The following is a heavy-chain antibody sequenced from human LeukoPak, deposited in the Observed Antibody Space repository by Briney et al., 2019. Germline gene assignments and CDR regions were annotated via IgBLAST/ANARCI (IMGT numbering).Heavy chain of an antibody. CDR2: INPNSGGT. CDR1: GYTFTGYY. V-gene: IGHV1-2*02. J-gene: IGHJ4*02. Sequence: ASVKVSCKASGYTFTGYYMHWVRQAPGQGLEWMGWINPNSGGTNYAQKFQGRVAMTRDTSISTAYMELSRLRSDDTAVYYCARHGGREMATIKRAFDYWGQGTLVTVSS. D-gene: IGHD5-24*01. CDR3: ARHGGREMATIKRAFDY.